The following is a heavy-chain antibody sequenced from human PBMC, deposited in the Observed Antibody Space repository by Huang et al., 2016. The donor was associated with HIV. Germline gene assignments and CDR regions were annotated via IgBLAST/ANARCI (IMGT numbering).Heavy chain of an antibody. D-gene: IGHD3-22*01. CDR2: IDHSGST. J-gene: IGHJ3*02. Sequence: QVQLQQWGAGLLKPSETLSLTCAVYGGSFSGYYWSWIRQPPGKGLEWIGEIDHSGSTNHNPALKRRVTISVDTSKTQFSLKLNSVTAADTAVHYCARGPDYYDSSGREAFDIWGQGTMVTVSS. CDR1: GGSFSGYY. V-gene: IGHV4-34*01. CDR3: ARGPDYYDSSGREAFDI.